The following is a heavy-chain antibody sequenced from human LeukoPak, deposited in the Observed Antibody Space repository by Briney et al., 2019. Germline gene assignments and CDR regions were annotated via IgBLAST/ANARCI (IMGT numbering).Heavy chain of an antibody. Sequence: SVKVSCKASGGTFSSYAISWVRQAPGQGREWMGGIIPIFGTANYAQKFQGRVTITTDESTSTAYMELSSLRSEDTAVYYCARSHRTYYYDSSGYLFDYWGQGTLVTVSS. J-gene: IGHJ4*02. D-gene: IGHD3-22*01. V-gene: IGHV1-69*05. CDR2: IIPIFGTA. CDR1: GGTFSSYA. CDR3: ARSHRTYYYDSSGYLFDY.